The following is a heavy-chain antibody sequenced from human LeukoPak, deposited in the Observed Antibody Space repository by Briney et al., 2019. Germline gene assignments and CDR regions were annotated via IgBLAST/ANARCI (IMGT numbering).Heavy chain of an antibody. CDR3: ARSHMYGDYGEDI. J-gene: IGHJ3*02. CDR1: GFPFNTYG. D-gene: IGHD4-17*01. CDR2: INSVGGTT. V-gene: IGHV3-48*04. Sequence: PGGSLRLSCAASGFPFNTYGMNWFRQAPGRGLEWISYINSVGGTTFYADSVKGRFTISRDNANNTLYLQMNSLRAEDAATYYCARSHMYGDYGEDIWGHGTVVAVSS.